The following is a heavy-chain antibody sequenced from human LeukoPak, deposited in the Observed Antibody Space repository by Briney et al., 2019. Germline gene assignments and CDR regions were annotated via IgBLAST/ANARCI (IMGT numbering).Heavy chain of an antibody. V-gene: IGHV3-30-3*01. D-gene: IGHD4-11*01. CDR2: ISYDGSNK. CDR3: ARATTDPSGDFDY. Sequence: GGSLRLSCAASGFTFSSYAMHWVRQAPGKGLEWVAVISYDGSNKYYADSVKGRFTISRDNSKNTLYLQMNSLRAEDTAVYYCARATTDPSGDFDYWGQGTLVTVSS. CDR1: GFTFSSYA. J-gene: IGHJ4*02.